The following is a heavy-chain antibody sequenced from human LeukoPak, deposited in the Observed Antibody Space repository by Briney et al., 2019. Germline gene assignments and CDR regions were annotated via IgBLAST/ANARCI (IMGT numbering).Heavy chain of an antibody. Sequence: AGGSLRLSCAASGFTFSSYSMNWVRQAPGKGLEWVSSISSSSSYIYCADSVKGRFTISRDNAKNSLYLQMNSLRAEDTAVYYCARSSGWYGADPWGQGTLVTVSS. CDR1: GFTFSSYS. CDR3: ARSSGWYGADP. CDR2: ISSSSSYI. V-gene: IGHV3-21*01. D-gene: IGHD6-19*01. J-gene: IGHJ5*02.